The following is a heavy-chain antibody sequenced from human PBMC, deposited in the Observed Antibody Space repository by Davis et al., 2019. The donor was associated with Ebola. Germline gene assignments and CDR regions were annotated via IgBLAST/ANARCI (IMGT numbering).Heavy chain of an antibody. CDR1: GYTFTSYG. V-gene: IGHV1-18*01. J-gene: IGHJ6*02. CDR2: ISAYNGNT. D-gene: IGHD2-15*01. Sequence: ASVTVSCKASGYTFTSYGISWVRQPPGQGLEWMGWISAYNGNTNYAQKLQGRVTMTTDTSTSTAYMELRSLRSDDTAVYYCARGGYCSGGSCPYYYYGMDVWGQGTTVTVSS. CDR3: ARGGYCSGGSCPYYYYGMDV.